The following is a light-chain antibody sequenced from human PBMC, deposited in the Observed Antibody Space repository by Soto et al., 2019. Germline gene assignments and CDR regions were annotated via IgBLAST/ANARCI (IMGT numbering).Light chain of an antibody. V-gene: IGLV2-11*01. CDR3: SSYTSSSVDV. CDR1: SSDVGGYDF. CDR2: DVT. J-gene: IGLJ1*01. Sequence: QSALTQPRSVSGSPGQSVTISCTGTSSDVGGYDFVSWYQQHPGKAPKLMIYDVTKRPSGVPDRFSGSKSGNSASLTISGLQAEDEADYYCSSYTSSSVDVFGTGTKVTVL.